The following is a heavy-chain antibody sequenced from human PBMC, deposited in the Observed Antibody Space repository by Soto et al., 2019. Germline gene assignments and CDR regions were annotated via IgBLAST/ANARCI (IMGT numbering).Heavy chain of an antibody. V-gene: IGHV3-23*01. Sequence: AGGSLRLSCAASGFTFSSYAMSWVRQAPGKGLEWVSVISGSDDSTYYADSVKGRFTISRDNSKNTLYLQMNSLRAEDTAVYYCAKRSSSSTFDYWGQGTLVTASS. D-gene: IGHD6-6*01. CDR2: ISGSDDST. J-gene: IGHJ4*02. CDR3: AKRSSSSTFDY. CDR1: GFTFSSYA.